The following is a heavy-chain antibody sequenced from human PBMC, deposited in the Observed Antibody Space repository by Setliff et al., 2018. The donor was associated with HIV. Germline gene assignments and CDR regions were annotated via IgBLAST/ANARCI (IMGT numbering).Heavy chain of an antibody. CDR1: GFTFSDYY. V-gene: IGHV3-11*04. CDR3: ARDLRSSHGSPNYFDY. D-gene: IGHD2-15*01. J-gene: IGHJ4*02. Sequence: PGGSLRLSCTASGFTFSDYYMSWIRQSPGKGLEWISYISSSGTTIDYADSVKGRFTISRDNAKNSLYLEMNSLRDEETAVYYCARDLRSSHGSPNYFDYWGRGALVTVSS. CDR2: ISSSGTTI.